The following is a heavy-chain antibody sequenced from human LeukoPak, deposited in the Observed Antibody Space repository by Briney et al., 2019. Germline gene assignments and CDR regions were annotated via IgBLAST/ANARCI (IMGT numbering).Heavy chain of an antibody. CDR2: ISGSGGST. Sequence: GGSLRLSCAASGFTFSSYAMSWVRQAPGKGLEWVSAISGSGGSTYYADSVKGRFTISRDNSKNTLYLQMNSLRAEDTAVYYCAKAMDYDILTGYCTFDYWGQGTLVTVSS. V-gene: IGHV3-23*01. CDR3: AKAMDYDILTGYCTFDY. CDR1: GFTFSSYA. D-gene: IGHD3-9*01. J-gene: IGHJ4*02.